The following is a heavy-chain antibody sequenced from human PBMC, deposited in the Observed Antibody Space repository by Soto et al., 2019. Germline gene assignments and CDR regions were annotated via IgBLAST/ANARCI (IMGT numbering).Heavy chain of an antibody. D-gene: IGHD6-19*01. V-gene: IGHV1-18*01. CDR1: GYTFTSYG. CDR2: IGAYNGNT. J-gene: IGHJ3*02. Sequence: QVQLVQSGAEVKKPGDSVKVSCKASGYTFTSYGISWVRQAPGQGLEWMGWIGAYNGNTNYAQKLQGRVTMTTDTSTRTDYMYLRSLRYYDTAVYDCARVGIAVADDAFDIWGQGTMDTYSS. CDR3: ARVGIAVADDAFDI.